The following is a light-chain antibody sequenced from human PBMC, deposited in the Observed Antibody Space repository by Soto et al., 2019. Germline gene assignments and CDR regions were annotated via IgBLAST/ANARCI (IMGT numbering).Light chain of an antibody. V-gene: IGLV1-47*01. CDR3: TAWDDSLSGHWV. J-gene: IGLJ3*02. CDR1: SSNIGSNY. CDR2: RDN. Sequence: QSVLTQPPSASGTPGQRVTLSCSGSSSNIGSNYVYWYQQVPGTAPKLLIYRDNQRPSGVPDRFSGSKSGTSASLAISGLRSEDEADYSCTAWDDSLSGHWVFGGGTKLTVL.